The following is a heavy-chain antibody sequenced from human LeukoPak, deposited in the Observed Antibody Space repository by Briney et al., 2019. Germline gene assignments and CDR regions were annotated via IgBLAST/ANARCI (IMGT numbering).Heavy chain of an antibody. Sequence: SETLSLTCTVSGGSITTHYWSWIRQPPGKGLEWISYIYYTGSTNYNPSLKSRVAISVDTSKNQVSLKLSSVTAADTAVYYCARARYANAWYAFDIWGHGTMVTVSS. J-gene: IGHJ3*02. V-gene: IGHV4-59*08. CDR1: GGSITTHY. CDR2: IYYTGST. D-gene: IGHD2-2*01. CDR3: ARARYANAWYAFDI.